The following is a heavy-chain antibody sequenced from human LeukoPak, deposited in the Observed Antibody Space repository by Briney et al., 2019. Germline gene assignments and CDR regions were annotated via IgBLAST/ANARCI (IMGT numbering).Heavy chain of an antibody. V-gene: IGHV1-2*02. CDR2: INPHSGAT. J-gene: IGHJ6*04. Sequence: EASVKVSCKASGYTFTDYYIHWVRQAPGQGLEWMGWINPHSGATNYAQKSQGRVTMTSDTSISTAYMELPRLRSDDTAVYYCASSLTMFRGLAVWGKGTTVTFSS. CDR1: GYTFTDYY. CDR3: ASSLTMFRGLAV. D-gene: IGHD3-10*01.